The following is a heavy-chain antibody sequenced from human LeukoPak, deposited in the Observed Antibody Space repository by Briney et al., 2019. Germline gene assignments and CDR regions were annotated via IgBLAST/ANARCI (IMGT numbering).Heavy chain of an antibody. CDR2: ISSSSSYI. CDR1: GFTFSSYS. D-gene: IGHD6-13*01. Sequence: GGSLRLSCAASGFTFSSYSMNWVRQAPGKGLEWVSSISSSSSYIYYADSVKGRFTISRDNAKNSLYLQMNSLRAEDTAVYYCARDRGYSSSWTPYYFDYWGQGTLVTVSS. CDR3: ARDRGYSSSWTPYYFDY. J-gene: IGHJ4*02. V-gene: IGHV3-21*01.